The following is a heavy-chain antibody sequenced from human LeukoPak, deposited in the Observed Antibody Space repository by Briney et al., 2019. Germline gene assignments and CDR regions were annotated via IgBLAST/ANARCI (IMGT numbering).Heavy chain of an antibody. CDR1: GFTFSSYA. V-gene: IGHV3-23*01. CDR2: ISGSGGST. Sequence: GGSLRLSCAASGFTFSSYAMSWVRQAPGKGLEWVSAISGSGGSTYYADSVKGRFTISRDNSKNTLYLQMNSLRAEDTAVYYCAKEFPNYYDSSGYTDYWGQGTLVTVSS. D-gene: IGHD3-22*01. CDR3: AKEFPNYYDSSGYTDY. J-gene: IGHJ4*02.